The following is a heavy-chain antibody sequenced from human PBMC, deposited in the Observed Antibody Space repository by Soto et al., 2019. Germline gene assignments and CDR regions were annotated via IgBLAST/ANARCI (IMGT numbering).Heavy chain of an antibody. CDR1: EFTFRIFA. V-gene: IGHV3-30-3*01. CDR3: ARGDRDDIEEVVGVRPGEYSMDL. D-gene: IGHD1-26*01. CDR2: ISYDGSRK. J-gene: IGHJ6*02. Sequence: QVHLVESGGGVVQPGSSLRLSCAASEFTFRIFAMHWLRQSPGKGLEWVAVISYDGSRKADSVKGRFTVSRDNSWNTLYLQMNSLRAEDTAIYYCARGDRDDIEEVVGVRPGEYSMDLWGQGTTVTVSS.